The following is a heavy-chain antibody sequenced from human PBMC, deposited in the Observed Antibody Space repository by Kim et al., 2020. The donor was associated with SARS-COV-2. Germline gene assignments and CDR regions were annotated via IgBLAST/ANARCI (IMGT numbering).Heavy chain of an antibody. J-gene: IGHJ4*01. CDR2: ITANGINT. Sequence: GGSLRLFCEASGFTFDDYAMHWVRQVPGKRLEWVSLITANGINTYYADSVKGRFTISRDNSKNYLYLPMFSLRSEDTALYYCAKDIMGGCSYGGSDYWD. V-gene: IGHV3-43*02. D-gene: IGHD5-12*01. CDR1: GFTFDDYA. CDR3: AKDIMGGCSYGGSDY.